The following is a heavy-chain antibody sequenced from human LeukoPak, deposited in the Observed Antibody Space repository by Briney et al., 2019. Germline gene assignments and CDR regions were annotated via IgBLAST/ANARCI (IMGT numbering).Heavy chain of an antibody. V-gene: IGHV1-24*01. J-gene: IGHJ4*02. Sequence: ASVKVSCKVSGYTLTELSMHWVRQAPGKGLEWMGGFDPEDGETIYAQKFQGRVTMTEDTSTDTAYMELSSLRSEDTAVYYCATFFRVGGGEEVPPYFDYWGQGTLVTVSS. CDR2: FDPEDGET. CDR3: ATFFRVGGGEEVPPYFDY. CDR1: GYTLTELS. D-gene: IGHD3-16*01.